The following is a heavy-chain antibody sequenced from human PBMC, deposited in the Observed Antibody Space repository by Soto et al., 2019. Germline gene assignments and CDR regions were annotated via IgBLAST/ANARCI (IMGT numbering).Heavy chain of an antibody. V-gene: IGHV4-59*08. CDR2: IYYSGST. CDR3: ASLRWYGDGFDP. J-gene: IGHJ5*02. Sequence: SETLSLTCTVSGGSIGSYYWSWIRQPPGKGLEWIGYIYYSGSTNYNPSLKSRVTISVDTSKNQFSLKLSSVTAADTAVYYCASLRWYGDGFDPWGQGTLVTVSS. D-gene: IGHD4-17*01. CDR1: GGSIGSYY.